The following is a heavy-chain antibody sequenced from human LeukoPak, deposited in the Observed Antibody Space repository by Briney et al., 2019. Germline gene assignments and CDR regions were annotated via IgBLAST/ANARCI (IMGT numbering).Heavy chain of an antibody. CDR1: GGSINSYY. D-gene: IGHD4-17*01. Sequence: PSETLSLTCSVSGGSINSYYWSWIRQPPGKGLEWIGYIYYTGNTNYNPSLKSRVTISVDTSKNQFSLRLTSLTVADTAVYYCARAGLNDYGASYYFDYWGQGTLVTVSS. J-gene: IGHJ4*02. V-gene: IGHV4-59*08. CDR3: ARAGLNDYGASYYFDY. CDR2: IYYTGNT.